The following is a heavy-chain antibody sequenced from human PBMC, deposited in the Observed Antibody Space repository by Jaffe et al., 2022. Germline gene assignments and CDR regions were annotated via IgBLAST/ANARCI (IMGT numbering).Heavy chain of an antibody. D-gene: IGHD2-2*01. J-gene: IGHJ1*01. CDR1: GYTFTSYA. Sequence: QVQLVQSGAEVKKPGASVKVSCKASGYTFTSYAMHWVRQAPGQRLEWMGWINAGNGNTKYSQKFQGRVTITRDTSASTAYMELSSLRSEDTAVYYCARAPLGYCSSTSCYGYFQHWGQGTLVTVSS. V-gene: IGHV1-3*01. CDR3: ARAPLGYCSSTSCYGYFQH. CDR2: INAGNGNT.